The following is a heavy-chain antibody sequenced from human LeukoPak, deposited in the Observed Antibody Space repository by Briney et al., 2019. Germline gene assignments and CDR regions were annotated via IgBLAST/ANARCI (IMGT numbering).Heavy chain of an antibody. CDR2: VSGRGGST. V-gene: IGHV3-23*01. CDR3: AKVSTYGDDYHDAFDI. D-gene: IGHD4-17*01. Sequence: GGSLRLSCAASGFTFRSYAMSWVRQAPGKGLEWVSAVSGRGGSTYYADSVRGRFTISRDNSKNTLYLQMNSLRAEDTAVYYCAKVSTYGDDYHDAFDIWGQGTMVTVFS. J-gene: IGHJ3*02. CDR1: GFTFRSYA.